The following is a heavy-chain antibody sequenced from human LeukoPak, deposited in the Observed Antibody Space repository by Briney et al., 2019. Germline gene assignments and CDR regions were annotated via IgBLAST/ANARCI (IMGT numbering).Heavy chain of an antibody. V-gene: IGHV1-2*02. CDR3: ARGVLAGYDSSGYHFYNWFDP. J-gene: IGHJ5*02. CDR2: INPNSGGT. D-gene: IGHD3-22*01. Sequence: ASVKVSCKASGYTFTDYYMHWVRQAPGQGLEWMGCINPNSGGTNYAQKFQGRVTMTRDTSISTAYMELSRLRSDDTAVYYCARGVLAGYDSSGYHFYNWFDPWGQGNLVTVSS. CDR1: GYTFTDYY.